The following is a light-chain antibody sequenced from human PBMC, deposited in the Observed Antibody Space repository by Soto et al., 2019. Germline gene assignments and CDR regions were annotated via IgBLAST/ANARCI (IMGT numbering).Light chain of an antibody. CDR1: QSVSNK. CDR2: GAS. V-gene: IGKV3-15*01. J-gene: IGKJ5*01. CDR3: QQYNNWPKIT. Sequence: EIVMTQSPGTLSVSPGERATVSCRASQSVSNKLAWYQQKPGQAPRLLIYGASTRASGITARFSGSGSGTEFTLTISSLQSEDFALYYCQQYNNWPKITFGQGTRLEIK.